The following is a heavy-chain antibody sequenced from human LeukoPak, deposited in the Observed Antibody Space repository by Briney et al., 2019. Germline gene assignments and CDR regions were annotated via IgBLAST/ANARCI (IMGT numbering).Heavy chain of an antibody. V-gene: IGHV3-33*08. D-gene: IGHD3-10*01. CDR2: IWYDGSNK. CDR3: AREGLWVRGVIVYYYYYMDV. Sequence: LSLTCTVSGGSISSYYWSWIRQPPGKGLEWVAVIWYDGSNKYYADSVKGRFTISRDNSKNTLYLQMNSLRAEDTAVYYCAREGLWVRGVIVYYYYYMDVWGKGTTVTVSS. J-gene: IGHJ6*03. CDR1: GGSISSYY.